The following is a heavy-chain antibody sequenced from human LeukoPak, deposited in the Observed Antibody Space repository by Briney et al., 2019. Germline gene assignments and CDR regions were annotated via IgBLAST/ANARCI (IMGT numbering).Heavy chain of an antibody. V-gene: IGHV4-61*02. D-gene: IGHD6-13*01. CDR1: GGSISSGSYY. J-gene: IGHJ4*02. Sequence: PSETLSLTCTVSGGSISSGSYYWSWIRQPAGKGLEWIGRIYTSGSTNSNPPLKSRVTISVDTSNNQFSLKLSSVTAADTAVYYCAREGSSWYYFDYWGQGTLVSVSS. CDR2: IYTSGST. CDR3: AREGSSWYYFDY.